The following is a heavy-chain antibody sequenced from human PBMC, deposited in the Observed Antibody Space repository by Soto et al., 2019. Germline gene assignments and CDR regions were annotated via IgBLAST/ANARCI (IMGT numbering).Heavy chain of an antibody. V-gene: IGHV1-18*01. J-gene: IGHJ4*02. CDR1: GYTLTSYG. CDR3: ARDLTGTPVY. Sequence: ASVKVSCKASGYTLTSYGISWVRQAPGQGLEWLGWISAYNGNTNYAQELQGRVTMTTDTSTSTAYMELRSLRSDDTAVYYCARDLTGTPVYWGQGTLVTVSS. CDR2: ISAYNGNT. D-gene: IGHD3-9*01.